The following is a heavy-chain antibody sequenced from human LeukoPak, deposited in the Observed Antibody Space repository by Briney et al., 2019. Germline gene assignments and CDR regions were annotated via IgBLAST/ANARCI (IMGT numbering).Heavy chain of an antibody. D-gene: IGHD2-15*01. CDR3: AKVVVAVAHYYYYMDV. CDR2: IIPIFGTA. Sequence: VASVKVSCKASGGTFSSYAISWVRQAPGQGLEWMGGIIPIFGTANYAQKFQGRVTITADKSTSTAYMELSSLRSEDTAVYYCAKVVVAVAHYYYYMDVWGKGTTVTVSS. CDR1: GGTFSSYA. V-gene: IGHV1-69*06. J-gene: IGHJ6*03.